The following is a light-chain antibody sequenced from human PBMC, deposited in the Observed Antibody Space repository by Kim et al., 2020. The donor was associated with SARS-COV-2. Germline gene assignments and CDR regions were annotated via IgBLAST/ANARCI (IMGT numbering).Light chain of an antibody. Sequence: SPGERATLPCRPSRWVSRNYLAWYQQKPGQAPRLLIYAASSRATGIPDRFSCSGSGTDFTFTISRLEPEDFAVYYCQQYGSSPQTFGGGTKVDIK. CDR2: AAS. J-gene: IGKJ4*01. CDR3: QQYGSSPQT. CDR1: RWVSRNY. V-gene: IGKV3-20*01.